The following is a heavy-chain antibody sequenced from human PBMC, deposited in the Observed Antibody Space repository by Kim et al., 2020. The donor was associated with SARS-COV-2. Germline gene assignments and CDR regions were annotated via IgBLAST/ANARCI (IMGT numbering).Heavy chain of an antibody. V-gene: IGHV4-59*01. J-gene: IGHJ5*02. Sequence: NPSPKGRVTISLEKAKNQFSLNLSAVTAADTAVYYCARANYYGAGKFDPWGQGTLVTVSS. CDR3: ARANYYGAGKFDP. D-gene: IGHD3-10*01.